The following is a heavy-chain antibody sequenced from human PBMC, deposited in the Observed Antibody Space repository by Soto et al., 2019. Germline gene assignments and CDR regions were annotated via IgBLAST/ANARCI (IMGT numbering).Heavy chain of an antibody. V-gene: IGHV3-21*01. D-gene: IGHD3-16*02. Sequence: GGSLRLSCAASGFTFSSYSMNWVRQAPGKGLEWVSSISSSSSYIYYADSVKGRFTISRDNAKNSLYLQMNSLRAEDTAVYYCARSREVNYYGVYDYIWGSYQGDPKDYWGQGTLVTVSS. CDR2: ISSSSSYI. CDR1: GFTFSSYS. CDR3: ARSREVNYYGVYDYIWGSYQGDPKDY. J-gene: IGHJ4*02.